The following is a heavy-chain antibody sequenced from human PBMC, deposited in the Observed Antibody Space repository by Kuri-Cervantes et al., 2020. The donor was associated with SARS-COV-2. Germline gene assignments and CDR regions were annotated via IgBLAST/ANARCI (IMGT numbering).Heavy chain of an antibody. V-gene: IGHV1-2*02. D-gene: IGHD1-20*01. J-gene: IGHJ6*03. CDR2: INPNSGGT. Sequence: ASVKVSCKASGYTFTSYYMRWVRQAPGQGLEWMGWINPNSGGTNYAQKFQGRVTMTRDTSISTAYMELSRLKSDDTAVYYCASSGITGSVYYYMDVWGKGTTVTVSS. CDR1: GYTFTSYY. CDR3: ASSGITGSVYYYMDV.